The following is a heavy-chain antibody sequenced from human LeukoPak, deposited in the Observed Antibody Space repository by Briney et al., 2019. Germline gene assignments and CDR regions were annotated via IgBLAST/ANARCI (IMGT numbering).Heavy chain of an antibody. Sequence: GESLRLSCAASGFTFSSYAMHWVRQAPGKGREWVAVISYDGINKYYADSVKGRFTISRDNSTNTLYLQMNSLRAEDTAVYYCARAYYLKLYDYWGQGTLVTVSS. CDR2: ISYDGINK. V-gene: IGHV3-30-3*01. J-gene: IGHJ4*02. CDR1: GFTFSSYA. CDR3: ARAYYLKLYDY. D-gene: IGHD3-10*01.